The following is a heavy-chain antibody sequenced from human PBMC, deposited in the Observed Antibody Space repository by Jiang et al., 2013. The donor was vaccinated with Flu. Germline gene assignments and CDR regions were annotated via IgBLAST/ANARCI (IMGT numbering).Heavy chain of an antibody. CDR1: GYSVSSNSAA. J-gene: IGHJ6*04. CDR2: TYYRSKWYN. V-gene: IGHV6-1*01. D-gene: IGHD3-16*02. Sequence: SQTLSLTCAISGYSVSSNSAAWNWIRQSPSRGLEWLGRTYYRSKWYNDYALSVKGRITIIPDTSKNQFSLQLNSVTPEDTAVYYCASFRDYYYGMDVWGKGTTVTVSS. CDR3: ASFRDYYYGMDV.